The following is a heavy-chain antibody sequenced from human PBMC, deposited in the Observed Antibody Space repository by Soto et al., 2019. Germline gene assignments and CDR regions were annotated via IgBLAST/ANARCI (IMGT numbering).Heavy chain of an antibody. J-gene: IGHJ6*02. CDR1: GYTFTSYG. CDR3: AGYRAEARYYYYYGMDV. Sequence: ASVKVSCKASGYTFTSYGISWVRQAPGQGLEWMGWISAYNGNTNYAQKLQGRVTMTTDTSTSTAYMELRSLRSDDTAVYYCAGYRAEARYYYYYGMDVWGQGTTVTVSS. CDR2: ISAYNGNT. D-gene: IGHD1-26*01. V-gene: IGHV1-18*01.